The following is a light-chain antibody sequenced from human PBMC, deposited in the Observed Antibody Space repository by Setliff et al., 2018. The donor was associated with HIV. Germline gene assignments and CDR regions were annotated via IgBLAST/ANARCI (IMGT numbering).Light chain of an antibody. J-gene: IGLJ1*01. V-gene: IGLV2-14*03. CDR2: DVS. CDR3: SSYTSSNTYV. CDR1: SSDVGVYNF. Sequence: QSALTQPASVSGSPGQSITISCTGTSSDVGVYNFVSWCQQHPGKAPKLIIYDVSNRPSGVSYRFSASKSGNTASLTISGLQAEDEADYYCSSYTSSNTYVFGTGTKVTVL.